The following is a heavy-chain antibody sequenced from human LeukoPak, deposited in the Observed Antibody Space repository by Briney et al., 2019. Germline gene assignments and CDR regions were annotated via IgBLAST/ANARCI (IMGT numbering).Heavy chain of an antibody. CDR1: GGSISSSSYY. CDR2: IYYSGST. V-gene: IGHV4-39*07. CDR3: AREYSSSWYRLFDY. Sequence: SETLSLTCTVSGGSISSSSYYWGWIRQPPGKGLEWIGSIYYSGSTYYNPSLKSRVTISVDASENQFSLKLSSVTAADTAVYYCAREYSSSWYRLFDYWGQGTLVTVSS. J-gene: IGHJ4*02. D-gene: IGHD6-13*01.